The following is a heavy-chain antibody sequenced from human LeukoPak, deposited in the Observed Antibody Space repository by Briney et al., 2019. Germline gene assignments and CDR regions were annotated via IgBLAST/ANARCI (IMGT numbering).Heavy chain of an antibody. V-gene: IGHV1-46*01. J-gene: IGHJ6*03. D-gene: IGHD5-24*01. CDR2: INPSGGST. CDR3: ARCSLPADGYNLYYYYYMDV. CDR1: GYTFTSYY. Sequence: ASVKVSCKASGYTFTSYYMHWVRQAPGQGLEWMGIINPSGGSTSYAQKFQGRVTMTRDTSTSTVYMELSSLRSEDTAVYYCARCSLPADGYNLYYYYYMDVWGKGTTVTVSS.